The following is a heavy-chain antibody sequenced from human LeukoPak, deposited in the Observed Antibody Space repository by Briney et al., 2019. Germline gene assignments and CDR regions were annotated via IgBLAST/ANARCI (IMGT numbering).Heavy chain of an antibody. CDR2: ISGSGGST. D-gene: IGHD3-16*02. Sequence: GGSLRPSCAASGFTFSSYAMSWVRQAPGKGLEWVSAISGSGGSTYYADSVKGRFTISRDNSKNTLYLQMNSLRAEDTAVYYCAKLDYDYVWGSYRYTDKNWFDPWGQGTLVTVSS. V-gene: IGHV3-23*01. CDR3: AKLDYDYVWGSYRYTDKNWFDP. CDR1: GFTFSSYA. J-gene: IGHJ5*02.